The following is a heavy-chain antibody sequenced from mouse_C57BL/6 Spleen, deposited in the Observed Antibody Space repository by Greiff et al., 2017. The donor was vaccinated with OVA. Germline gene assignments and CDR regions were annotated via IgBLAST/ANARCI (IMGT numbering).Heavy chain of an antibody. CDR3: ARHDYDYWYFDV. Sequence: EVKLVESGGDLVKPGGSLKLSCAASGFTFSSYGMSWVRQTPDKRLEWVATISSGGSYTYYPDSVKGRFTISRDTAKNTLYLQMSSLKSEDTAMYYCARHDYDYWYFDVWGTGTTVTVSS. D-gene: IGHD2-4*01. J-gene: IGHJ1*03. CDR2: ISSGGSYT. CDR1: GFTFSSYG. V-gene: IGHV5-6*01.